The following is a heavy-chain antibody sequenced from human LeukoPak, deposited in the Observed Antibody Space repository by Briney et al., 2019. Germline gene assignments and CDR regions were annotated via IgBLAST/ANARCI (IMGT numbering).Heavy chain of an antibody. V-gene: IGHV3-30*18. J-gene: IGHJ4*02. CDR3: AKDGDYYGSGTSHIDY. Sequence: GGSLRLSCAASGFTFSSYGLHWVRQAPGKGLEWVAGISYDGSNKYYADSVKGRFTISRDNSKNTLYLQMNSLRTEDTAVYYCAKDGDYYGSGTSHIDYWGQGTLVTVSS. D-gene: IGHD3-10*01. CDR2: ISYDGSNK. CDR1: GFTFSSYG.